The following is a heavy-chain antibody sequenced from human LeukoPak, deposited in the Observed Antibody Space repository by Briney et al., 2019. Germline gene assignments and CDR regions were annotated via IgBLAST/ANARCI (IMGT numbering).Heavy chain of an antibody. CDR1: GASINGYF. CDR2: VSHTGAT. CDR3: ARDRRGSFYTFDL. D-gene: IGHD1-26*01. J-gene: IGHJ3*01. Sequence: SETLSLTCSVSGASINGYFWSWVRQTPEKGLQWIGYVSHTGATTSNPTLESRVSITTGTSKSQISLTMTSVTAADSALYYCARDRRGSFYTFDLWGPGTIVSVS. V-gene: IGHV4-59*01.